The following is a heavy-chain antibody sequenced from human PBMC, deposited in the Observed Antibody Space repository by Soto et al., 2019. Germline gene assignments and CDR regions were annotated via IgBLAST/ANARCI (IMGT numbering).Heavy chain of an antibody. CDR2: IYYSGST. Sequence: QVQLQESGPGLVKPSETLSLTCTVSGGSISSYYWSWIRQPPGKELEWIGYIYYSGSTNYNPSLKSRVTISVDTSKNQFSLKLSSVTAADTAVYYCARRYSSSFDYWGQGTLVTVSS. V-gene: IGHV4-59*08. D-gene: IGHD6-13*01. J-gene: IGHJ4*02. CDR1: GGSISSYY. CDR3: ARRYSSSFDY.